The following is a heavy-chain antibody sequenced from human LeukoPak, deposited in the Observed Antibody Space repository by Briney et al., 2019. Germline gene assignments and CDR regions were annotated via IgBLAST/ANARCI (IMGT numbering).Heavy chain of an antibody. Sequence: GGSLRLSCAASGFTLNTYWVSWVRQAPGKGLEWVANIKQDGSEKYYVDSVKGRFTISRDNAENVLYLQMNSLRVEDTAVYFWARGAYGPDYWGQGPLVTVSS. CDR2: IKQDGSEK. CDR3: ARGAYGPDY. V-gene: IGHV3-7*05. D-gene: IGHD2-21*01. J-gene: IGHJ4*02. CDR1: GFTLNTYW.